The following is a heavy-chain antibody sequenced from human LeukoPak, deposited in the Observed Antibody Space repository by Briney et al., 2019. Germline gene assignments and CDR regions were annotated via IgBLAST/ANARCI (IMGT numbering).Heavy chain of an antibody. D-gene: IGHD6-19*01. CDR2: IYYSGST. V-gene: IGHV4-39*07. CDR1: GGSISSSSYY. J-gene: IGHJ4*02. Sequence: KPSETLSLTCTVSGGSISSSSYYWGWIRQPPGKGLEWIGSIYYSGSTYYNPSLKSRVTISVDTSKNQFSLKLSSVTAADTAVYYCARGRGVAGTRGLYPFDYWGQGTLVTVSS. CDR3: ARGRGVAGTRGLYPFDY.